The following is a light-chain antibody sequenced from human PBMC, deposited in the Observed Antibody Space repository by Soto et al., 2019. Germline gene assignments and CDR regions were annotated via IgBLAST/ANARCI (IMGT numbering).Light chain of an antibody. CDR3: QLYGTSPPRYI. Sequence: EIVLTQSPGTLSLSPGERATLSCRASQSISSTHLAWYQHKPGQAPRLLIYGSSTRATGVPDGFSGSGSGTDFTLTITGLEPEDFAVYYCQLYGTSPPRYIFGQGTKLEIK. J-gene: IGKJ2*01. CDR1: QSISSTH. V-gene: IGKV3-20*01. CDR2: GSS.